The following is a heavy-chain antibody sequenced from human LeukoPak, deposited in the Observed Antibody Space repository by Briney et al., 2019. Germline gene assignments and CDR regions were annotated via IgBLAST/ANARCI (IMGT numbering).Heavy chain of an antibody. CDR2: RYYSGST. D-gene: IGHD5-18*01. CDR1: GGSISSGAYY. V-gene: IGHV4-39*01. Sequence: SETLSLTCTVSGGSISSGAYYWGWIRQPPGKGLEWIGSRYYSGSTYYNPSLKTRVTISVDTSKNQFSLNLSSVTAADTAVYYCARHTAMGSPLHYWGQGTLVTVSS. J-gene: IGHJ4*02. CDR3: ARHTAMGSPLHY.